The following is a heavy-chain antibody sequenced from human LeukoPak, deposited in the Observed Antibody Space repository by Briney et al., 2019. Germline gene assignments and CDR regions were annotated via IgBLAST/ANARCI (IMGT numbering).Heavy chain of an antibody. Sequence: GESLRLSCAASGYTFSSNSMNWVRQAPGKGLEWVSYISSSSSTLYYADSVKGRFTISRDNAKNSLYLQMNSLRAEDTALYYCAKNIAAADPHYFDYWGQGTLVTVSS. V-gene: IGHV3-48*04. CDR1: GYTFSSNS. D-gene: IGHD6-13*01. CDR2: ISSSSSTL. CDR3: AKNIAAADPHYFDY. J-gene: IGHJ4*02.